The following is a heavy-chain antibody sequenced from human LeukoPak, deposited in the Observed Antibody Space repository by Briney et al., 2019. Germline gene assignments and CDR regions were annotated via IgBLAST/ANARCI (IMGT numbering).Heavy chain of an antibody. CDR3: ARDHSGYEH. Sequence: PSETLSLTCTVSGGSITSADYHWSWVRQLPGKGLEWIGYIYYTGSIYYNPYLKSRITISVDTSKNQFSLKLSSVTAADTAVYYCARDHSGYEHWGQGTLVTVSS. CDR2: IYYTGSI. V-gene: IGHV4-30-4*01. J-gene: IGHJ4*02. CDR1: GGSITSADYH. D-gene: IGHD5-12*01.